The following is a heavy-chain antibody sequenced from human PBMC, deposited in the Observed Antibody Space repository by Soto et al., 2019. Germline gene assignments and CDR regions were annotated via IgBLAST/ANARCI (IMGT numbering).Heavy chain of an antibody. CDR3: ARSLWKQLDPDDAFDI. J-gene: IGHJ3*02. D-gene: IGHD6-13*01. V-gene: IGHV1-18*01. CDR2: ISAYNGNT. Sequence: QVQLVQSGAEVKKPGASVKVSCKASGYTFTSYGISWVRQAPGQGLEWMGWISAYNGNTNYAQKLQGRVTMTTDTSTSTAYMELRSLRSYDTAVYYCARSLWKQLDPDDAFDIWGQGTMVTVSS. CDR1: GYTFTSYG.